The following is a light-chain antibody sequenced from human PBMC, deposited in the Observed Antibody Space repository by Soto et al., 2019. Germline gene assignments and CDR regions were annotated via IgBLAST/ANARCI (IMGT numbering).Light chain of an antibody. V-gene: IGKV1-13*02. CDR1: QGISSA. CDR3: QQLKSYPLT. Sequence: AIPLTQSPSSLSASVGDRVSITCRASQGISSALAWYQHKPGKPPKILIYDASSLQSGVPSRFSGSESGTECTLTISSLQPEDFATYYCQQLKSYPLTFGQGTRLEIK. J-gene: IGKJ5*01. CDR2: DAS.